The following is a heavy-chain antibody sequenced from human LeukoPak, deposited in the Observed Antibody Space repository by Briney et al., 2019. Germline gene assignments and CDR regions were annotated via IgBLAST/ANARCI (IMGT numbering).Heavy chain of an antibody. CDR2: MRQDGSEK. V-gene: IGHV3-7*03. Sequence: RPGGSLRLSCAASGFIFSSYWMSWVRQAPGKGLEWVANMRQDGSEKYYVDSVKGRFTISRDNAKNSLYLQMNSLRAEDTAVYYCAAHYFTSGSQNWGQGTLVTVSS. D-gene: IGHD3-10*01. CDR1: GFIFSSYW. CDR3: AAHYFTSGSQN. J-gene: IGHJ4*02.